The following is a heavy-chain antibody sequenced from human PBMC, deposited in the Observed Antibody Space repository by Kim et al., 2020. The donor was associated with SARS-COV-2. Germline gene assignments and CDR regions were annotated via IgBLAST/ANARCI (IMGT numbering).Heavy chain of an antibody. D-gene: IGHD2-21*01. V-gene: IGHV3-9*01. J-gene: IGHJ3*01. Sequence: GGSLRLSCAASGFLFNEFAMHWVRQVPGKGLEWVSSIRWNGITVGYADSVKGRFTISRDNAKNILYLQMDSLRVADTALYYCVKDVTAPAGVMTETSLAFDVWGPGTMVVVSS. CDR3: VKDVTAPAGVMTETSLAFDV. CDR1: GFLFNEFA. CDR2: IRWNGITV.